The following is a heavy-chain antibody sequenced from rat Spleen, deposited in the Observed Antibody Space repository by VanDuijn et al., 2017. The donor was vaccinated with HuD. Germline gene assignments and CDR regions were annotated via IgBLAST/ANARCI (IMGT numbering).Heavy chain of an antibody. CDR1: GFTFSDYY. CDR3: ARQDHGYNYGWFAY. Sequence: EVQLVESGGGSVQPGRSLKLSCAASGFTFSDYYMAWVRQAPKKGLEWVASISYEGSGTYYGDSVMGRFTISRDNAKNTLYLQMNSLRSEDTATYHCARQDHGYNYGWFAYWGQGVLVTVSS. J-gene: IGHJ2*01. V-gene: IGHV5-22*01. D-gene: IGHD1-9*01. CDR2: ISYEGSGT.